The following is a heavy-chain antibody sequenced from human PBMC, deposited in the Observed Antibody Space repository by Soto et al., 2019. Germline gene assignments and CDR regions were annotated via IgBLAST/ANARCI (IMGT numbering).Heavy chain of an antibody. V-gene: IGHV3-23*01. D-gene: IGHD3-9*01. CDR2: VSNSGAST. CDR1: GFSFGSYA. Sequence: GGSLRLSCAASGFSFGSYALSWVRQAQGKGLGWVSAVSNSGASTYYPDSVKGRFTISRDNSKNTLYLQMTSLRAEDTAVYYCAKDRQSFAYLLSFAAFDIWGQGTMVTVSS. J-gene: IGHJ3*02. CDR3: AKDRQSFAYLLSFAAFDI.